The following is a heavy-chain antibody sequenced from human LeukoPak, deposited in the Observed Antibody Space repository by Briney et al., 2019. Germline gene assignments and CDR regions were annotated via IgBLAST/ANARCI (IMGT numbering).Heavy chain of an antibody. J-gene: IGHJ3*02. Sequence: GGSMRLSCAASGFTFTSYAMSWVRQAPGKGLEWVSAISDGAYSTFYADSVKGRFTISRDNSKNTLYLQMNSLRAEDTAVYYCAKDPQIYGDYLGGAFDIWGQGTTLTVTS. CDR3: AKDPQIYGDYLGGAFDI. CDR2: ISDGAYST. CDR1: GFTFTSYA. D-gene: IGHD4-17*01. V-gene: IGHV3-23*01.